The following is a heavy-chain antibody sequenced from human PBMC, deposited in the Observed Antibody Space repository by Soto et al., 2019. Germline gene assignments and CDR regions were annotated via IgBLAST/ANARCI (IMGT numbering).Heavy chain of an antibody. J-gene: IGHJ4*02. V-gene: IGHV1-69*13. CDR3: ARASDILTGYYVPHYFDY. CDR2: IIPIFGTA. Sequence: SVKVSCKASGYSFTGYSMHWVRQAPGQGLEWMGGIIPIFGTANYAQKFQGRVTITADESTSTAYMELSSLRSEDTAVYYCARASDILTGYYVPHYFDYWGQGTLVTVSS. D-gene: IGHD3-9*01. CDR1: GYSFTGYS.